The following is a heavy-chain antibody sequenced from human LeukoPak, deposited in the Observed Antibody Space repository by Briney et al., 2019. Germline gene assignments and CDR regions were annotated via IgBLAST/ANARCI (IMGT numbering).Heavy chain of an antibody. D-gene: IGHD3-22*01. V-gene: IGHV3-21*01. CDR3: ARDRKYDSSGYYHY. J-gene: IGHJ4*02. CDR2: ISSSSSYI. Sequence: GGSLRLSCAASGFTFSSYSMNWVRQAPGKGLEWVSSISSSSSYIYYADSVKGRFTTSRDNAKNSLYLQMNSLRAEDTAVYYCARDRKYDSSGYYHYWGQGTLVTVSS. CDR1: GFTFSSYS.